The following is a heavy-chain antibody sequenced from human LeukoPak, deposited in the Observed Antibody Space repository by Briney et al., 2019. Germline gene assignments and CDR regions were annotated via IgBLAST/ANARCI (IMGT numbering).Heavy chain of an antibody. Sequence: GGSLRLSCAASGSTFSSYSMNWVRQAPGKGLEWVSSISSGSSYIYYADSVKGRFTISRDNAKDSLYLQMNSLRAEDTAVYYCARLSYSITDYWGQGTLVTVSS. CDR1: GSTFSSYS. D-gene: IGHD6-13*01. CDR2: ISSGSSYI. V-gene: IGHV3-21*01. J-gene: IGHJ4*02. CDR3: ARLSYSITDY.